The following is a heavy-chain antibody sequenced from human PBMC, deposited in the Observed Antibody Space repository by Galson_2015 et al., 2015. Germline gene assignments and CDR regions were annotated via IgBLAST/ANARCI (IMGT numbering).Heavy chain of an antibody. CDR2: IYHSGST. CDR3: AKDPLYGDQTYFDY. D-gene: IGHD4-17*01. Sequence: ETLSLTCAVSGGSISSSNWWSWVRQPPGKGLEWIGEIYHSGSTNYNPSLKSRVTISVDKSKNQFSLKLSSVTAADTAVYYCAKDPLYGDQTYFDYWGQGTLVTVSS. V-gene: IGHV4-4*02. J-gene: IGHJ4*02. CDR1: GGSISSSNW.